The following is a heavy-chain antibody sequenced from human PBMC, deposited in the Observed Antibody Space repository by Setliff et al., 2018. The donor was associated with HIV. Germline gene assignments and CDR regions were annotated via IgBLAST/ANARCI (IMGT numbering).Heavy chain of an antibody. CDR1: GGSISSGSYY. CDR2: IYTSGST. J-gene: IGHJ4*02. Sequence: TLSLTCTVSGGSISSGSYYWSWIRQPAGKGLEWIGRIYTSGSTNYNPSLKSRVTISVDTSKNQFSLKLSSVTAADTAVYYCARGGSGSPFDYWGQGTLVTVSS. V-gene: IGHV4-61*02. D-gene: IGHD1-26*01. CDR3: ARGGSGSPFDY.